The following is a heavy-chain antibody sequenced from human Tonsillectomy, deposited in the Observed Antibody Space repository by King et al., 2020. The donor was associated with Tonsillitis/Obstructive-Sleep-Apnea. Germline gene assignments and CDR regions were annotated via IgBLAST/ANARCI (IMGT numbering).Heavy chain of an antibody. CDR3: AKSATINYYFYSDMDV. Sequence: VQLVESGGDLVQPGRSLRLSCAASGFTFDDYAMQWVRQVPGKGLEWVSGLSWNSESLGYADSVKGRFTISRDNAKNYLYLQMNSLRPEDTALYYCAKSATINYYFYSDMDVWGKGTTVIVSS. D-gene: IGHD5-12*01. CDR2: LSWNSESL. J-gene: IGHJ6*03. CDR1: GFTFDDYA. V-gene: IGHV3-9*01.